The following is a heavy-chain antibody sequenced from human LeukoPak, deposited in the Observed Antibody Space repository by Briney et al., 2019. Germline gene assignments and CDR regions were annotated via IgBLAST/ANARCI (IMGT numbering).Heavy chain of an antibody. J-gene: IGHJ4*02. Sequence: GGSLRLSCTASGFTFSSYGMPWVRQAPXXXLEWVAVIWYDGSNKYYTDSVKGRFTISRDNSKNTLYLQMNSLRAEDTAVYYCASDILTGYNETNYWGQGTQVTVSS. CDR1: GFTFSSYG. CDR2: IWYDGSNK. D-gene: IGHD3-9*01. CDR3: ASDILTGYNETNY. V-gene: IGHV3-33*01.